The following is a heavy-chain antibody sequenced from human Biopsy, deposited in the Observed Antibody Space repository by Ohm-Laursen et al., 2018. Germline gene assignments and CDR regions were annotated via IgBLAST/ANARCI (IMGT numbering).Heavy chain of an antibody. Sequence: SLRLSCTAPGFSFSSYGMHWVRQAPGKGLEWVAVISDDGRNKYYVDPVEGRFTISRDNSKSTVLLQMNSLRAEDAALYYCAKDRWERNLYYGGGVDVWGQGTTVTVSS. J-gene: IGHJ6*02. CDR3: AKDRWERNLYYGGGVDV. CDR1: GFSFSSYG. V-gene: IGHV3-30*18. D-gene: IGHD4-23*01. CDR2: ISDDGRNK.